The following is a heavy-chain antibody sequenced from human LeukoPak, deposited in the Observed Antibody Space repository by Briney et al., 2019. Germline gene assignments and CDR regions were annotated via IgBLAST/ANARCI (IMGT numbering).Heavy chain of an antibody. D-gene: IGHD5/OR15-5a*01. CDR2: IHPHTGAT. V-gene: IGHV1-2*02. CDR1: GYTLSDYY. Sequence: ASVNVSCKASGYTLSDYYLHWVRQAPGQRLEWMGWIHPHTGATQYSQAFKARVSMTTDTSVNTAYLELNRLTSDDTAVYYCAKGVSRRSNFWYHWFDPWGQGTLVTVAA. J-gene: IGHJ5*02. CDR3: AKGVSRRSNFWYHWFDP.